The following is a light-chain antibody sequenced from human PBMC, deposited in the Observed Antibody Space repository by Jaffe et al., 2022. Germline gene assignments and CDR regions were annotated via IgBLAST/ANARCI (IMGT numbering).Light chain of an antibody. J-gene: IGKJ4*01. CDR3: MQSIQTPLT. Sequence: DIVMTQSPLSLPVTPGEPASISCRSSQSLLHSNGYNYLDWYLQKPGQSPQLLIYMGSNRTSGVPDRFSGSAEGTDFTLKISRVEAEDVGVYYCMQSIQTPLTFGGGTKVEIK. CDR1: QSLLHSNGYNY. V-gene: IGKV2-28*01. CDR2: MGS.